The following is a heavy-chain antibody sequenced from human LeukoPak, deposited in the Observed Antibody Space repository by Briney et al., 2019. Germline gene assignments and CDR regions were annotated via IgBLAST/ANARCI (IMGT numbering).Heavy chain of an antibody. CDR1: GGSISSGGYF. CDR3: AGFIGGGQAAAFDY. V-gene: IGHV4-31*03. CDR2: IYYSGST. J-gene: IGHJ4*02. Sequence: PSETLSLTCTVSGGSISSGGYFWSWIRQHPGKGLEWIGYIYYSGSTYYNPSLKSRVSISVDTSKSQFSLKLSSVTAADTAVYYCAGFIGGGQAAAFDYWGQGTLVTVSS. D-gene: IGHD6-13*01.